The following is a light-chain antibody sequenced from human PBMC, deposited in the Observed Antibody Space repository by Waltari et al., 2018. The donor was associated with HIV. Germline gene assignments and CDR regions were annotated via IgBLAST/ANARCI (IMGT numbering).Light chain of an antibody. CDR1: SSNIGAGYD. V-gene: IGLV1-40*01. CDR2: RTT. CDR3: QSYDRSLSGWV. Sequence: QSVLTQPPSVSGAPGQRVTISCTGSSSNIGAGYDVHWYQQLPGTAPKLLVYRTTQRPSGVPYRFSGSKSGTSASLAITGLQTEDEADYYCQSYDRSLSGWVFGGGTKLTVL. J-gene: IGLJ3*02.